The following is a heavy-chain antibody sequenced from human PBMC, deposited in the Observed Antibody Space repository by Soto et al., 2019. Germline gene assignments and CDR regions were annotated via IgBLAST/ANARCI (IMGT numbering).Heavy chain of an antibody. CDR1: GGSISSYY. J-gene: IGHJ4*02. V-gene: IGHV4-59*01. Sequence: PSETLSLTCTVSGGSISSYYWSWIRQPPGKGLEWIGYIYYSGSTNYNPSLKSRVTISVDTSKNQFSLKLSSVTAADTAVYYCARDRAGVSGSYYIWDYWGQGTPVTVSS. CDR3: ARDRAGVSGSYYIWDY. CDR2: IYYSGST. D-gene: IGHD3-10*01.